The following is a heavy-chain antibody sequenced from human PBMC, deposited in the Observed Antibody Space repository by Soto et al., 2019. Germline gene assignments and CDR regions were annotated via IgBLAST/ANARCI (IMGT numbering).Heavy chain of an antibody. CDR3: ARVQIVVVVGGTPADY. D-gene: IGHD2-15*01. Sequence: QVQLEQSGAEVKKSGASVKVSCKASGYIFSTHGINWVRQAPGQGLEWMGWINTYNGKTNYAQKLQGRVTMTTETSRKTAYMELRSLRSDDTAVYYCARVQIVVVVGGTPADYWGQGTLVTVSS. J-gene: IGHJ4*02. V-gene: IGHV1-18*01. CDR1: GYIFSTHG. CDR2: INTYNGKT.